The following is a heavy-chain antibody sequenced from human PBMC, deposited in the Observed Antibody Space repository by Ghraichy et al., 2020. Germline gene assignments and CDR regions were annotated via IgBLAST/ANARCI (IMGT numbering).Heavy chain of an antibody. V-gene: IGHV2-5*02. CDR3: AHTVRYHNTPHRRRDLPRMDV. CDR2: IYWDDDK. J-gene: IGHJ6*02. CDR1: GFSLRTSGVG. Sequence: SGPTLVKPTQTLTLTCTFSGFSLRTSGVGVGWIRQPPGEALDWLALIYWDDDKRYSPSLKSRLTITKDTSKNQVVLTMTNMDPVDTGTYYCAHTVRYHNTPHRRRDLPRMDVWGQGTTVSVSS. D-gene: IGHD1-14*01.